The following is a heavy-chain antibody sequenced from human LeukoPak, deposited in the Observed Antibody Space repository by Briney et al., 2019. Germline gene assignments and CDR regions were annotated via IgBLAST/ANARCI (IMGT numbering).Heavy chain of an antibody. Sequence: GGSLRLSCAASGFSFSSYSMNWVRQAPGKGLEWVSYIGSSISTIFYADSVKGRFTISRDNAKNSLYLQMNSLRAEDTAVYYCARDSAYYDFRSGPRGLDYWGQGTLVTVSS. V-gene: IGHV3-48*01. J-gene: IGHJ4*02. CDR1: GFSFSSYS. CDR2: IGSSISTI. D-gene: IGHD3-3*01. CDR3: ARDSAYYDFRSGPRGLDY.